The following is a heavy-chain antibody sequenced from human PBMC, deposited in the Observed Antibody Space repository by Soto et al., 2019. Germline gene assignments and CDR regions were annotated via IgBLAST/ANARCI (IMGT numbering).Heavy chain of an antibody. CDR1: GFTFSSYG. CDR3: AKDKDPVYFDY. CDR2: ISYDGSNK. Sequence: MRLSCAASGFTFSSYGMHWVRQAPGKGLEWVAVISYDGSNKYYADSVKGRFTISRDNSKNTLYLQMNSLRAEDTAVYYCAKDKDPVYFDYWGQGTLVTVSS. J-gene: IGHJ4*02. V-gene: IGHV3-30*18.